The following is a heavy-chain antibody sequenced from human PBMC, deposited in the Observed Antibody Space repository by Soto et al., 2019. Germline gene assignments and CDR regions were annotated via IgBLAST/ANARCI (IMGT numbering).Heavy chain of an antibody. CDR3: ARGNATDDPRFVVVSLHIPFFDK. J-gene: IGHJ4*02. CDR2: ITHDGNT. V-gene: IGHV4-34*01. CDR1: GGSFSGYY. Sequence: QVQLQQWGAGLLKPSETLSPTCAVSGGSFSGYYWTWIRQPPGKGLEWIGEITHDGNTNYNPSLIRRVTVSVDTFKTQFSPMLNSVIAAVTAIYYCARGNATDDPRFVVVSLHIPFFDKWGQGALVTVSS. D-gene: IGHD2-21*01.